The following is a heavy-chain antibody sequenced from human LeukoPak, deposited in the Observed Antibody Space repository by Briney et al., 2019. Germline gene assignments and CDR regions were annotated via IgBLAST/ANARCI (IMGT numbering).Heavy chain of an antibody. J-gene: IGHJ4*02. V-gene: IGHV4-59*01. CDR3: ARDFRAAAATYYFDY. CDR1: GGSISSYY. D-gene: IGHD6-13*01. CDR2: IYYSGST. Sequence: SETLSLTCTVSGGSISSYYWSWVRQPPGKGLEWIGYIYYSGSTNYNPSLKSRVTISVDTSKNQFSLKLSSVTAADTAVYYCARDFRAAAATYYFDYWGQGTLVTVSS.